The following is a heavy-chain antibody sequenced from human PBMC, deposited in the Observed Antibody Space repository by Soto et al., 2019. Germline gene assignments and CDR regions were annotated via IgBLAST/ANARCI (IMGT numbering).Heavy chain of an antibody. V-gene: IGHV4-59*01. CDR1: GGSISSDY. Sequence: PSETLSLTCTVSGGSISSDYWNWIRQPLGSGLEWIGFIYYSGSTNYNPSLKSRVTISGDTSKNQFSLRLSSVTAADTAVYYCARASPREPTRWFDPWGQGTLVTVSS. J-gene: IGHJ5*02. CDR2: IYYSGST. CDR3: ARASPREPTRWFDP. D-gene: IGHD1-1*01.